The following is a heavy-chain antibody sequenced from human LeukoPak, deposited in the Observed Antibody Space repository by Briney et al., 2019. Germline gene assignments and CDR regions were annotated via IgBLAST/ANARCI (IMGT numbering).Heavy chain of an antibody. CDR2: IYYSGST. CDR1: GGSISSGGYY. Sequence: SETLSLTCTVSGGSISSGGYYWSWIRQHPGKGLEWIGYIYYSGSTYYNPSLKSRVTISVDTSKNQFSLKLSSVTAADTAVYYCARSIYYYDSSGYNYWGQGTLVSVSS. D-gene: IGHD3-22*01. V-gene: IGHV4-31*03. CDR3: ARSIYYYDSSGYNY. J-gene: IGHJ4*02.